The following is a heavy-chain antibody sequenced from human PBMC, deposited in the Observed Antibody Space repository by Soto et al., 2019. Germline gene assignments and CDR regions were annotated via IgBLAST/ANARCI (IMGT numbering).Heavy chain of an antibody. CDR2: INHSGST. J-gene: IGHJ2*01. CDR3: ARGGGYYRYWYFDL. Sequence: QVQLQQWGAGLLKPSETLSLTCAVYGGSFSGYYWSWIRQPPGKGLEWIGEINHSGSTNYNPSLKRRVTISVDTSKNQFSLKLSSVTAADTAVYYCARGGGYYRYWYFDLWGRGTLVTVSS. V-gene: IGHV4-34*01. D-gene: IGHD3-22*01. CDR1: GGSFSGYY.